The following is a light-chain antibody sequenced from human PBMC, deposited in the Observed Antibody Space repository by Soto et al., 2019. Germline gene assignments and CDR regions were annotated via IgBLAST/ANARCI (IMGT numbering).Light chain of an antibody. CDR3: QQYYSYFVA. V-gene: IGKV1-8*01. Sequence: AIRMTQSPSSLSASTGDRVTITCRASQDIRSYLAWYQQKPGKAPKLLMYAASTLQSGVPSRFTGSGSGTDFTLTISGLQSEDLATYYCQQYYSYFVAFGGGTKVEI. CDR2: AAS. CDR1: QDIRSY. J-gene: IGKJ4*01.